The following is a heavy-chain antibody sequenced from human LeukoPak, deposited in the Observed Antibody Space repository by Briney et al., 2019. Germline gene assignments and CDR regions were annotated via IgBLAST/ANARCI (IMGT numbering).Heavy chain of an antibody. J-gene: IGHJ4*02. V-gene: IGHV3-7*01. Sequence: GGSLRLSCAASGFTFNNYAMTWVRQPPGKGLEWVANIKYDGDEEYYVDSVKGRFTISRDNAKNSLYLQLNSLRVEDTAVYYCKSGGAAPGSFDNWGQGTLVTVSP. D-gene: IGHD6-13*01. CDR1: GFTFNNYA. CDR3: KSGGAAPGSFDN. CDR2: IKYDGDEE.